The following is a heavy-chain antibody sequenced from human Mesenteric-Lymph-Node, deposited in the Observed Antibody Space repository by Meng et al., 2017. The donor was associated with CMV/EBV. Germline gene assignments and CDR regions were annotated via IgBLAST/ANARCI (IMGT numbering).Heavy chain of an antibody. D-gene: IGHD3-9*01. V-gene: IGHV4-34*01. CDR3: ARATSRYNLLTGYYPPPSLDY. CDR1: FSGYY. CDR2: INHSGST. J-gene: IGHJ4*02. Sequence: FSGYYWSWIRQPPGKGLDWIGEINHSGSTNYNPSLKSRVTISVDTSKSQFSLRLTSVTAADTAVYYCARATSRYNLLTGYYPPPSLDYWGQGTLVTVSS.